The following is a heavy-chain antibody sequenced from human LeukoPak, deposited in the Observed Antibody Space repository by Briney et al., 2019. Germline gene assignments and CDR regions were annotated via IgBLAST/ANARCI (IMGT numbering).Heavy chain of an antibody. V-gene: IGHV4-59*01. CDR2: ISYSGST. D-gene: IGHD6-19*01. Sequence: SETLSLTCIVSGDSISSYYWSWIRQPPGKRLEWIGYISYSGSTNYNPSLKSRVTISVDTSKNQFSLNLTSVTAADTAMYYCARWSLHSSGWYFDYWGQGTLVTVSS. J-gene: IGHJ4*02. CDR1: GDSISSYY. CDR3: ARWSLHSSGWYFDY.